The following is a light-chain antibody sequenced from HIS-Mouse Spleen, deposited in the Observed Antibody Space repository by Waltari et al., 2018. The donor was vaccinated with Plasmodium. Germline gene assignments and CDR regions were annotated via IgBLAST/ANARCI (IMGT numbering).Light chain of an antibody. CDR2: EDS. CDR3: YSTDSSGNHRV. J-gene: IGLJ3*02. V-gene: IGLV3-10*01. Sequence: SYELTQPPSVFVSPGQPARITCPGDALPKKYPYWYQQKSGQAPVLVIYEDSKRPSGIPGRFSGSSSGTMATLTISGAQVEDEADYYCYSTDSSGNHRVFGGGTKLTVL. CDR1: ALPKKY.